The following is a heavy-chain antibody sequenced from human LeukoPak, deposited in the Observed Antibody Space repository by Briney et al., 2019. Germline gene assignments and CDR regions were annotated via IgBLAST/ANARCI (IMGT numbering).Heavy chain of an antibody. D-gene: IGHD5-24*01. CDR1: GYTFTGYY. CDR3: ARDLRWLQLLGWFDP. V-gene: IGHV1-2*02. J-gene: IGHJ5*02. CDR2: INPNSGGT. Sequence: ASVKVSCTASGYTFTGYYMHWVRQAPGQGLEWMGWINPNSGGTNYAQKFQGRVTMTRDTSISTAYMELSRLRSDDTAVYYCARDLRWLQLLGWFDPWGQGTLVTVSS.